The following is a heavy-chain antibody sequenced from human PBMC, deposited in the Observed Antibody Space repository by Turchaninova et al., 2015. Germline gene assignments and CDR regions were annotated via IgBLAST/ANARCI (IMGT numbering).Heavy chain of an antibody. CDR3: TRGYDYSLTLYYYYYYMDV. CDR1: GFTFGDYA. D-gene: IGHD4-11*01. J-gene: IGHJ6*03. Sequence: PGRSLRLSCTASGFTFGDYAMSWVRQAPGKGLEWVGFIRSKAYGGTTEYAASVKVRFTISRDDSKSIAYLQMNSLKTEDTAVYYCTRGYDYSLTLYYYYYYMDVWGKGTTVTVSS. V-gene: IGHV3-49*04. CDR2: IRSKAYGGTT.